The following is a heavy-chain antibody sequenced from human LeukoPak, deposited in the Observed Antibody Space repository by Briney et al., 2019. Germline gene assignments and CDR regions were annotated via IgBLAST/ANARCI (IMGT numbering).Heavy chain of an antibody. D-gene: IGHD2-21*01. J-gene: IGHJ4*02. CDR1: GYTLTELA. CDR2: FDPEKGET. Sequence: ASVKVSCKVLGYTLTELAMHWVRQAPGKGLEWIGGFDPEKGETIYTQQLQGRLTMTEDTSTDTAYMELSSLTSEDTAVYNCATPLGPLGLIPYYFDYWGQGTLVTVSS. V-gene: IGHV1-24*01. CDR3: ATPLGPLGLIPYYFDY.